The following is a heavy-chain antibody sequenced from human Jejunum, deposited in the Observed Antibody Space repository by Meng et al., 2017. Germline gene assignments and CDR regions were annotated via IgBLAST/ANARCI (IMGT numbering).Heavy chain of an antibody. CDR3: ARAIRERYFDS. CDR2: VWPSGAT. D-gene: IGHD1-14*01. CDR1: GVSHTSPFH. Sequence: QWQLQEFGPGLVNPSGTPSLTCTVSGVSHTSPFHWTWLRQAPGKGLEWIGEVWPSGATYYNPSLSSRITISIDTSNNQFSLEVAFLTAADTAVYYCARAIRERYFDSWGQGTLVTVSS. V-gene: IGHV4-4*02. J-gene: IGHJ4*02.